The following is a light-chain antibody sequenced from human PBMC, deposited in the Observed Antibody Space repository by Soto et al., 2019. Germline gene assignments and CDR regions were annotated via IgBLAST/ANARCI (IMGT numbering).Light chain of an antibody. J-gene: IGLJ3*02. Sequence: QTVVTQEPSLTVSPGGTVTLTCTSSTGPVTSDYFPNWFQQKPGQAPRALIYGANNRHSWTPARFSGSLLGGKAALTLSGVQPEDEADYYCLLYNRGAVLWVFGGGTKVTVL. CDR1: TGPVTSDYF. CDR2: GAN. CDR3: LLYNRGAVLWV. V-gene: IGLV7-43*01.